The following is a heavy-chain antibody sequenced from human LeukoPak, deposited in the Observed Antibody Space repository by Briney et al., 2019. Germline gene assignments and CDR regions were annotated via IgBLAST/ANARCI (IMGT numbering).Heavy chain of an antibody. CDR1: GGTFSSYP. CDR2: IIPMFGTT. V-gene: IGHV1-69*13. J-gene: IGHJ6*02. D-gene: IGHD4-11*01. Sequence: ASVKVSCKASGGTFSSYPISWVRQAPGQGLAWMGGIIPMFGTTNYALKFQGRVTITADESTSTAYMELSSLESEDTAVYYYARVTQRDSNLYGMDVWGQGTTVTVSS. CDR3: ARVTQRDSNLYGMDV.